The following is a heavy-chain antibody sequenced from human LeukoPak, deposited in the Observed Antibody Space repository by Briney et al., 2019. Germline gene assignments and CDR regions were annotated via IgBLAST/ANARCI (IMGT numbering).Heavy chain of an antibody. CDR1: GFTVSSNY. CDR3: ARDATYCSGTSCYYYYYYMDV. Sequence: GGSLRLSCAASGFTVSSNYMSWVRQAPGKGLEWVSVIYSSGTTYYADSVKGRFTISRDNSKNTLYLLMNSLRAEDTAVYYCARDATYCSGTSCYYYYYYMDVWGKGTTVTVSS. J-gene: IGHJ6*03. V-gene: IGHV3-66*03. D-gene: IGHD2-2*01. CDR2: IYSSGTT.